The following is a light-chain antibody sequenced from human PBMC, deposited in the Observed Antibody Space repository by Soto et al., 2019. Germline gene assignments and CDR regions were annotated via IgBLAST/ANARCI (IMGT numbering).Light chain of an antibody. V-gene: IGLV2-11*01. CDR1: SSDVGGYNY. J-gene: IGLJ3*02. Sequence: QSALTQPRSVSGSPGQSVTISCTGTSSDVGGYNYVSWYQQHPGKAPKLMIYDVSKRPSGVPDRFSDSKSGNTASLTISGLQAEDEADYYCCSYAGSYTPWVFGGGTKVTVL. CDR3: CSYAGSYTPWV. CDR2: DVS.